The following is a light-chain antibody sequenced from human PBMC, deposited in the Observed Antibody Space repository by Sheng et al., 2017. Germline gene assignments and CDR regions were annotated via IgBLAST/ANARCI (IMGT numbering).Light chain of an antibody. Sequence: SYELTQPPSISVSPGQTASITCSGDKLGDKFVCWYQQKPGQSPVLVIYEDTKRPSGIPERFSGSNSGNTATLTISGTQTMDEADYYCQAWDSSTVVFGGGTKLTVL. V-gene: IGLV3-1*01. CDR3: QAWDSSTVV. CDR2: EDT. J-gene: IGLJ2*01. CDR1: KLGDKF.